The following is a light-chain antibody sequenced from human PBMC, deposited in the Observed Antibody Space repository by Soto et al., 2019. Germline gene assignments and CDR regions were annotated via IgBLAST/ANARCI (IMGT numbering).Light chain of an antibody. Sequence: EIVLTQSPGTLSLSPGERATLSCRASQSVSSSYLAWYQQKPGQAPRLLIYGASSRATGIPDRFSGSGSGTDFTLTISRLEPEDFAGYYCQQYGSCPGRTVGGGTKVDSK. CDR1: QSVSSSY. CDR2: GAS. V-gene: IGKV3-20*01. CDR3: QQYGSCPGRT. J-gene: IGKJ4*01.